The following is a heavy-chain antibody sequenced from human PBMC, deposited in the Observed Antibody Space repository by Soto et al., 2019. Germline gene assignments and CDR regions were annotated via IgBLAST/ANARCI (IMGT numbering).Heavy chain of an antibody. D-gene: IGHD3-10*02. CDR3: ASRANYNGREDFDY. CDR1: GFTFSSYG. Sequence: GGSLRLSCAASGFTFSSYGMHWVRQAPGKGLEWVAVIWYDGSNKYYADSVKGRFTISRDNSKNTLYLQMNSLRAEDTAVYYCASRANYNGREDFDYWGQGTLVTVSS. V-gene: IGHV3-33*01. J-gene: IGHJ4*02. CDR2: IWYDGSNK.